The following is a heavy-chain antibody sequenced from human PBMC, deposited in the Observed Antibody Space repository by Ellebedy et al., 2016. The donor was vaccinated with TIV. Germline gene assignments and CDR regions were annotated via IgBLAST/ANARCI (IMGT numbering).Heavy chain of an antibody. D-gene: IGHD3-9*01. CDR2: IYYSGYT. Sequence: MPSETLSLTCTVSGGSISTYYWSWIRQPPGQGLEWIGYIYYSGYTEYNPSLKSRVTISLDTSKDQFSLRLSSVTAADTAVYYCARGPLRYFYWVYYYHGMDVWGQGTTVTVSS. V-gene: IGHV4-59*08. CDR3: ARGPLRYFYWVYYYHGMDV. J-gene: IGHJ6*02. CDR1: GGSISTYY.